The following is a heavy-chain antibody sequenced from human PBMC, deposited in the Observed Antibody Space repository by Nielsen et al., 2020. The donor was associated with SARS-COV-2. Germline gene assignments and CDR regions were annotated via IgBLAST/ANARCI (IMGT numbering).Heavy chain of an antibody. CDR1: GFTFSSYG. Sequence: GESLKISCAASGFTFSSYGMHWVRQAPGKGLEWVAVISYDGSNKYYADSVKGRFTISRDNSKNTLYLQMNSLRAEDTAVYYCTSHPESTIFGVVTTNYYMDVWGKGTTVTVSS. CDR3: TSHPESTIFGVVTTNYYMDV. V-gene: IGHV3-30*03. J-gene: IGHJ6*03. CDR2: ISYDGSNK. D-gene: IGHD3-3*01.